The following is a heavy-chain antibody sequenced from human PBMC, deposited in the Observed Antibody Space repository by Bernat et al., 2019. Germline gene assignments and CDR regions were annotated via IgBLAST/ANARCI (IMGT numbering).Heavy chain of an antibody. J-gene: IGHJ4*02. CDR3: ARGGLHLGELSFFDY. D-gene: IGHD3-16*02. CDR1: GFTFSSYG. CDR2: ISYDGSNK. V-gene: IGHV3-30*03. Sequence: QVQLVESGGGVVQPGRSLRLSCAASGFTFSSYGMHWVRQAPGKGLEWVAVISYDGSNKYYADSVKGRFTISRDNSKNTLYLQMNSLRAEDTAVYYCARGGLHLGELSFFDYWGQGTLVTVSS.